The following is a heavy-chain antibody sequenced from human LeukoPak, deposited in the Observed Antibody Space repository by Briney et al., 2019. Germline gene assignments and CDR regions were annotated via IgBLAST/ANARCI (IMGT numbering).Heavy chain of an antibody. V-gene: IGHV3-23*01. J-gene: IGHJ6*02. CDR1: GFTFSSYA. CDR3: ARHIVATTLRITGGMDV. D-gene: IGHD5-12*01. CDR2: ISGSGGST. Sequence: PGGSLRLSCAASGFTFSSYAMSWVRQAPGKGLEWVSAISGSGGSTYYADSVKGRFTISRDNSKNTLYLQMNSLRADDTAVYYCARHIVATTLRITGGMDVWGQGTTVTVSS.